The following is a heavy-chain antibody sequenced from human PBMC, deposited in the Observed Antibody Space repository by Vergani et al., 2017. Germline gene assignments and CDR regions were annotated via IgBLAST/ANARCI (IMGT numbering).Heavy chain of an antibody. CDR1: GFTFSSYG. V-gene: IGHV3-30*18. Sequence: QVQLVESGGGVVQPGRSPRLSCAASGFTFSSYGMHWVRQAPGKGLEWVAVISYDGSNKYYADSVKGRFTISRDNSKNTLYLQMNSLRAEDTAVYYCAKDASRDGYNYLDYWGQGTLVTVSS. J-gene: IGHJ4*02. D-gene: IGHD5-24*01. CDR2: ISYDGSNK. CDR3: AKDASRDGYNYLDY.